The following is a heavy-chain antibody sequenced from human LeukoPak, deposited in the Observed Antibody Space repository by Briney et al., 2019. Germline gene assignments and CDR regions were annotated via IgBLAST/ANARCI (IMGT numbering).Heavy chain of an antibody. Sequence: SETLSLTCTVSGGPIRSYYWSWIRQPPGKGLEWIGYIYYSGSTNYNSSLKSRVTISVDTSRNQFSLKLSSVTAADTAVYYCARADGRLATDIDYWGQGTLVTVSS. CDR2: IYYSGST. V-gene: IGHV4-59*01. D-gene: IGHD5-12*01. CDR1: GGPIRSYY. J-gene: IGHJ4*02. CDR3: ARADGRLATDIDY.